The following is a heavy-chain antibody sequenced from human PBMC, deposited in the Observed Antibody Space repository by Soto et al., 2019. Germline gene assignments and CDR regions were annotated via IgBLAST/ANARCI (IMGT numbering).Heavy chain of an antibody. CDR2: IIPIFGTA. CDR1: GGTFSSYA. Sequence: SVKVSCKASGGTFSSYAISWVRQAPGQGLEWMGGIIPIFGTANYAQKFQGRVTITADESTSTAYMELSSLRSEDTAVYYCARGSDDYVWGSYRSYYYYGMDVWGQGTTVTVSS. J-gene: IGHJ6*02. V-gene: IGHV1-69*13. CDR3: ARGSDDYVWGSYRSYYYYGMDV. D-gene: IGHD3-16*02.